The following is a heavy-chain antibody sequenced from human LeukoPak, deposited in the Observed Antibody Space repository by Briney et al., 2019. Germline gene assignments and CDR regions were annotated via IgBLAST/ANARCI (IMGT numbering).Heavy chain of an antibody. CDR3: AKGLHASSWYAGS. D-gene: IGHD6-13*01. CDR1: GFTFSSYG. Sequence: GGSLRLSCAASGFTFSSYGMHWVRQAPGKGLEGVAFIRYDGSNKYYADSVKGRFTISRDNSKNTLYLHMNSLREDDTAVYYCAKGLHASSWYAGSWGRGTLVTVSS. J-gene: IGHJ5*02. CDR2: IRYDGSNK. V-gene: IGHV3-30*02.